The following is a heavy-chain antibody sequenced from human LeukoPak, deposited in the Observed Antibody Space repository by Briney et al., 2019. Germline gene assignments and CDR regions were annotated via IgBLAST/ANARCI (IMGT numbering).Heavy chain of an antibody. J-gene: IGHJ4*02. CDR2: IRSKAYGGTT. Sequence: PGRSLRLSCKASGFTFGDYAMSWVRQAPGKGLEWVGFIRSKAYGGTTEYAASVKGRFTISRDDSKSIAYLQMNSLKTEGTAVYYCTREGDSSGWYVDYWGQGTLVTVSS. CDR1: GFTFGDYA. D-gene: IGHD6-19*01. CDR3: TREGDSSGWYVDY. V-gene: IGHV3-49*04.